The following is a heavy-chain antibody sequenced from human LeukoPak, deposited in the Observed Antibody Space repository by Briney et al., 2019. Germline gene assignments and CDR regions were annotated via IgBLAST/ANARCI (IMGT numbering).Heavy chain of an antibody. CDR1: GFTFGNYA. CDR2: ITPSAIST. CDR3: ARRVSGTYSPLDY. V-gene: IGHV3-23*01. D-gene: IGHD1-26*01. Sequence: GGSLRLSCAASGFTFGNYAMSWVRQAPGKELEWVSVITPSAISTDYADSVKGRFTISRDNPKNTLYLQMNSLRVDDTAVYYCARRVSGTYSPLDYWGQGTLVTVSS. J-gene: IGHJ4*02.